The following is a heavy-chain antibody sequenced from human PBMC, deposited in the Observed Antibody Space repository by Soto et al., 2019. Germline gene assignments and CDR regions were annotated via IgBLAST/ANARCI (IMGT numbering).Heavy chain of an antibody. D-gene: IGHD1-20*01. J-gene: IGHJ6*03. Sequence: GASVKVSCKASGYTFTSYGISWVRQAPGQGLEWMGWISAYNANTNYAQKLQGRVTMTTDTSTSTAYMELRSLGSDDTAVYYWARRRITYYSYMDVWGKGTTVTVSS. CDR3: ARRRITYYSYMDV. CDR1: GYTFTSYG. CDR2: ISAYNANT. V-gene: IGHV1-18*01.